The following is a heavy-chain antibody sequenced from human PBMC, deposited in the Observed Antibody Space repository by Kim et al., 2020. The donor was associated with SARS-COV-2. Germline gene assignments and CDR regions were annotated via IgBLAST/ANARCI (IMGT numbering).Heavy chain of an antibody. Sequence: SETLSLTCAVYGGSFSDFWSWIRQPLGGGLEWIGEINESGSANYNPSLTSRVSLSVDTSKSQFSLRLTSVTAADTAVYYCARAAFVMVRGVIITQRVGFDVWGQGTMVSVSS. V-gene: IGHV4-34*01. J-gene: IGHJ3*01. D-gene: IGHD3-10*01. CDR3: ARAAFVMVRGVIITQRVGFDV. CDR1: GGSFSDF. CDR2: INESGSA.